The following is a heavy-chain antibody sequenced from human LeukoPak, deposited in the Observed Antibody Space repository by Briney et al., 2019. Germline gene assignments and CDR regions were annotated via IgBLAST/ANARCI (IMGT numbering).Heavy chain of an antibody. CDR1: GGSISSGGYY. V-gene: IGHV4-31*03. Sequence: PSETLSLTCTVSGGSISSGGYYWSWLRQHPGTGLEWIGYIYYSGSTYYNPSLKSRVTISVDTSKNQFSLKLSSVTAADTAVYYCARARRPTYYFDYWGQGTLVTVSS. J-gene: IGHJ4*02. CDR3: ARARRPTYYFDY. CDR2: IYYSGST.